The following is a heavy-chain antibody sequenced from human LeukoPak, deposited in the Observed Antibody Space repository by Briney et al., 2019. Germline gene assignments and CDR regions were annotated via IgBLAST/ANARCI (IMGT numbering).Heavy chain of an antibody. CDR1: GGSISSYY. V-gene: IGHV4-59*08. CDR2: IYYSGST. Sequence: PSETLSLTCTVSGGSISSYYWSWIRQPPGKGLEWIGYIYYSGSTNYNPSLKSRGTISVDTSKHQFSLKLSSVTAADPAVYYCASTGAYGSGSFGESDYYYGMDVWGQGTAVTVSS. D-gene: IGHD3-10*01. CDR3: ASTGAYGSGSFGESDYYYGMDV. J-gene: IGHJ6*02.